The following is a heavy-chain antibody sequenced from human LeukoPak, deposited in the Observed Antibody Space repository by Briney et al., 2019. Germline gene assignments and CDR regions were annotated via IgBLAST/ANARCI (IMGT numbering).Heavy chain of an antibody. CDR2: INTNTGNP. CDR1: GYTSTSYA. J-gene: IGHJ3*02. CDR3: ASLEWLSTQMAAFDI. Sequence: ASVKVSCKASGYTSTSYAMNWVRQAPGQGLEWMGWINTNTGNPTYAQGFTGRFVFSLDTSVSTAYLQISSLKAEDTAVYYCASLEWLSTQMAAFDIWGQGTMVTVSS. D-gene: IGHD3-3*01. V-gene: IGHV7-4-1*02.